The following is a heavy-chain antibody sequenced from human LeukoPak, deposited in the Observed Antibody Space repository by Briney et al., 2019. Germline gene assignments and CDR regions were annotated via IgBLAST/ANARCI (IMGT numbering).Heavy chain of an antibody. D-gene: IGHD3-16*02. Sequence: SQTLSLTCAISGDSVSSNSAAWSWIRQSPSRGLEWLGRTYYRSKWYNDYAVSVKSRITINPDTSKNQFSLQLNSVTPEDTAVYYCARGGYDYVWGSYRYIGFDYWGQGTLVTVSS. J-gene: IGHJ4*02. CDR2: TYYRSKWYN. CDR1: GDSVSSNSAA. V-gene: IGHV6-1*01. CDR3: ARGGYDYVWGSYRYIGFDY.